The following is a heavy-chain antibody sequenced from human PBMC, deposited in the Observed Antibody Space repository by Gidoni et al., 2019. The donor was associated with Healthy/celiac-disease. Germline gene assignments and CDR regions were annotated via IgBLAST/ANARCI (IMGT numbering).Heavy chain of an antibody. CDR1: GASSSGGDYY. Sequence: QEQLPELGPGLVKPSQPLFLPCIVPGASSSGGDYYGSWIRQPPGKGLEWIGYIYYSGSTYYNPSLKSRVTISVDTSKNQFSLKLSSVTAADTAVYYCARGNGDFWSGYYFDYWGQGTLVTVSS. D-gene: IGHD3-3*01. CDR2: IYYSGST. V-gene: IGHV4-30-4*01. CDR3: ARGNGDFWSGYYFDY. J-gene: IGHJ4*02.